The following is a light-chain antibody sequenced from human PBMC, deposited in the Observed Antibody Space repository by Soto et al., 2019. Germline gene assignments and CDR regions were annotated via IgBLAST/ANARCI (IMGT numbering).Light chain of an antibody. Sequence: EILLTQSPGTLSLSPGERATLSCRASQSVTNSYLAWYQQKPGQAPRLLIYGASSRATGIPDRCSGSGSGTDFALTISRLEPEDFAVYYCQQYASSPRTFGQGTKVEIK. J-gene: IGKJ1*01. CDR1: QSVTNSY. CDR3: QQYASSPRT. CDR2: GAS. V-gene: IGKV3-20*01.